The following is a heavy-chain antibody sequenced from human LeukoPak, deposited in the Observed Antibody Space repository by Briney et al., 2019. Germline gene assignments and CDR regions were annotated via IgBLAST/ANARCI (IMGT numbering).Heavy chain of an antibody. Sequence: GGSLRLSCAASGFTVSSNYMSWVRQAPGKGLEWVSIIYSGGSTYYADSVKGRFTISRDNSKNTLYLQMNSLRAEDTAVYYCARDYSEIAAAGSMDVWGQGTTVTVSS. CDR1: GFTVSSNY. J-gene: IGHJ6*02. D-gene: IGHD6-13*01. CDR3: ARDYSEIAAAGSMDV. CDR2: IYSGGST. V-gene: IGHV3-66*01.